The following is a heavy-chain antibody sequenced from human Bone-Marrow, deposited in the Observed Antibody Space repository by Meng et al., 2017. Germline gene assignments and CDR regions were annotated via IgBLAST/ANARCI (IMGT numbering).Heavy chain of an antibody. D-gene: IGHD1-14*01. J-gene: IGHJ4*02. CDR3: AREASPEYYFDY. CDR2: IYHSGST. CDR1: GGSISSSNW. V-gene: IGHV4-4*02. Sequence: QVQLQASGPGLGKPSGTLSLTCAVSGGSISSSNWWSWVRQPPGKGLEWIGEIYHSGSTNYNPSLKSRVTISVDTSKNQFSLKLSSVTAADTAVYYCAREASPEYYFDYWGQGTLVTVSS.